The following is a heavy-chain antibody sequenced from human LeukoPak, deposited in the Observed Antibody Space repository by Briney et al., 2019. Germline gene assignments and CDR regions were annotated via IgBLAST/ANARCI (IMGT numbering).Heavy chain of an antibody. CDR1: GGSISSYY. CDR2: IFPGGST. V-gene: IGHV4-4*07. J-gene: IGHJ4*02. Sequence: PSETLSLTRTVSGGSISSYYWSWIRQPPGKGLEWIGRIFPGGSTNYNPSLKSRITMSVDTSKNQFSLKVNSVTAADTAVYYCARGSMVRGCPTRYWGQGTLVTVSS. D-gene: IGHD3-10*01. CDR3: ARGSMVRGCPTRY.